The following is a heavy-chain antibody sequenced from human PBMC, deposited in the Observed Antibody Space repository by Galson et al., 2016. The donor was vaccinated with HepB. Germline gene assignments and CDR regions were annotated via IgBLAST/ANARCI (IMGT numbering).Heavy chain of an antibody. CDR2: TYYTSRWYT. CDR3: ARGPLPPSCGHDCSTWESYFDH. Sequence: CAISGDSVSSNTADWNWSRQSPSRGLEWLGRTYYTSRWYTNYGLSLTRRISISPDTSKNQFSLQLNSVTHEDTGIYSCARGPLPPSCGHDCSTWESYFDHWGQGTLVTVSS. D-gene: IGHD2-21*02. V-gene: IGHV6-1*01. CDR1: GDSVSSNTAD. J-gene: IGHJ4*02.